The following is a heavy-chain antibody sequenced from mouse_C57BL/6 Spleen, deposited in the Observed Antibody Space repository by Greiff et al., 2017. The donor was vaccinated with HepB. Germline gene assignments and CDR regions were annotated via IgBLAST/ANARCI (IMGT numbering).Heavy chain of an antibody. J-gene: IGHJ3*01. Sequence: EVQVVESGPELVKPGASVKMSCKASGYTFTDYNMHWVKQSHGKSLEWIGYINPNNGGTSYNQKFKGKATLTVNKSSSTAYMELRSLTSEDSAVYYCARYRLRQGFAYWGQGTLVTVSA. CDR1: GYTFTDYN. CDR2: INPNNGGT. V-gene: IGHV1-22*01. D-gene: IGHD2-4*01. CDR3: ARYRLRQGFAY.